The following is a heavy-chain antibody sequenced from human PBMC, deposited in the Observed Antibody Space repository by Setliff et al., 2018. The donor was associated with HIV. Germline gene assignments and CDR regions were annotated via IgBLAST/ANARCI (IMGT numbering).Heavy chain of an antibody. CDR1: GGSISSGSYY. CDR3: ARGSGYPWYFDL. CDR2: IYTSGST. Sequence: SETLSLTCTVSGGSISSGSYYWSWIRQPAGKGLEWIGRIYTSGSTNYNPSLRSRVTISVDTSKNQFSLKLSSVTAADTAVYYCARGSGYPWYFDLWGRGTLVTVSS. V-gene: IGHV4-61*02. D-gene: IGHD3-22*01. J-gene: IGHJ2*01.